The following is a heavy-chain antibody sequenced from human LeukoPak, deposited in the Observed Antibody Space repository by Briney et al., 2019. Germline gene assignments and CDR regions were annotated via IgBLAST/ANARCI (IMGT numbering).Heavy chain of an antibody. CDR1: GYAFTVTGSY. V-gene: IGHV1-2*02. J-gene: IGHJ4*02. CDR2: IHPISGAT. Sequence: ASVKASCKTSGYAFTVTGSYLYWLRQAPGQGLECMGWIHPISGATRYAQRFQGRVAMTRDTSISTPYTELSRLRPDDTAVYYCARDGPAQMVDFDYWGQGSQVTVSS. D-gene: IGHD3-10*01. CDR3: ARDGPAQMVDFDY.